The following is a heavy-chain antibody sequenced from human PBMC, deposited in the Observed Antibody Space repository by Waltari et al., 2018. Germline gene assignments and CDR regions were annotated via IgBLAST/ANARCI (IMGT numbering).Heavy chain of an antibody. CDR3: ARSYDTSSTFDY. D-gene: IGHD6-6*01. Sequence: EVQLVESGGGLVKPGGSLRLSCAASGFSFKTYIMNWVRQAPGKGLEWLSSIYTSSNGIIYYAESVRGRFSVSRENARNSLYLEMNSLRAEDTAVYYCARSYDTSSTFDYWGQGTLVTVS. CDR1: GFSFKTYI. CDR2: IYTSSNGII. V-gene: IGHV3-21*01. J-gene: IGHJ4*02.